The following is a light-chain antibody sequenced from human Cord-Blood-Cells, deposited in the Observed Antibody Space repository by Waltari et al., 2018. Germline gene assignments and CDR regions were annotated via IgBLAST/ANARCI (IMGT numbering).Light chain of an antibody. CDR1: SLRSYY. J-gene: IGLJ1*01. V-gene: IGLV3-19*01. CDR3: NSRDSSGNRV. Sequence: SSELTQDPAVSVALGQTVRITCQGDSLRSYYPSWYQQNPGQAPVLVIYGKNNRPSGIPDRFSGSSSGNTASLTITGAQAEDEADYYCNSRDSSGNRVFGTGTKVTVL. CDR2: GKN.